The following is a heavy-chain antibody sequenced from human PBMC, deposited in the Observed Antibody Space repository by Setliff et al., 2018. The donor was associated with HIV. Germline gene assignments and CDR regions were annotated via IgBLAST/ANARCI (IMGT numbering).Heavy chain of an antibody. V-gene: IGHV1-18*01. CDR2: ISAYNGNT. CDR1: GYTFTSYD. Sequence: GASVKVSCKASGYTFTSYDISWVRQAPGQGLEWVGWISAYNGNTNYAQKLQGRVTMTTDTSTSTAYMELRSLRSDDTAVYYCAREIGDYYDSSGYYPPTDYYYGMDVWGQGTTVTVSS. D-gene: IGHD3-22*01. CDR3: AREIGDYYDSSGYYPPTDYYYGMDV. J-gene: IGHJ6*02.